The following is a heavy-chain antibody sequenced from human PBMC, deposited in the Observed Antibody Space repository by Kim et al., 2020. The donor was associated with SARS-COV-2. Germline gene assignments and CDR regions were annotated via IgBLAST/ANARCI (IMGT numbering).Heavy chain of an antibody. Sequence: GESLKISRKGSGYSFTSYWIGWVRQMPGKGLEWMGIIYPGDSDTRYSPSFQGQVTISADKSISTAYLQWSSLKASDTAMYYCARESRRTTVTTNWFDPWGQGTLVTVSS. CDR3: ARESRRTTVTTNWFDP. D-gene: IGHD4-17*01. V-gene: IGHV5-51*01. J-gene: IGHJ5*02. CDR2: IYPGDSDT. CDR1: GYSFTSYW.